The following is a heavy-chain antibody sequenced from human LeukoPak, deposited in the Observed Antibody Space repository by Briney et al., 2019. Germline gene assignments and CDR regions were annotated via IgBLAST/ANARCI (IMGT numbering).Heavy chain of an antibody. J-gene: IGHJ5*02. V-gene: IGHV3-48*04. CDR3: ARDRSLRRTVIVVVSRWFDP. D-gene: IGHD3-22*01. CDR2: ISSSSSTI. CDR1: GFTFSSYS. Sequence: PGGSLRLSCAASGFTFSSYSMNWVRQAPGKGLEWVSYISSSSSTIYYAGSVKGRFTISRDNAKNSLYLQMNSLRAEDTAVYYCARDRSLRRTVIVVVSRWFDPWGQGTLVTVSS.